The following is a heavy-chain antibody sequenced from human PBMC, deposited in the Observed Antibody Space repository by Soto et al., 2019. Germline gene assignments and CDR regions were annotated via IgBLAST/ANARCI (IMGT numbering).Heavy chain of an antibody. CDR3: ARDGYNSFTFGSWFDP. J-gene: IGHJ5*02. V-gene: IGHV1-69*01. Sequence: QVQLVQSGAEVKNPGSSVKVSCKASGGTFSSYAISWVRQAPGQGLEWMGGLIPIFGTANYAQKFQGRVTITADESTSTAYMELSSLRSEDTALYYGARDGYNSFTFGSWFDPWGQGTLVTVSS. CDR1: GGTFSSYA. CDR2: LIPIFGTA. D-gene: IGHD3-16*01.